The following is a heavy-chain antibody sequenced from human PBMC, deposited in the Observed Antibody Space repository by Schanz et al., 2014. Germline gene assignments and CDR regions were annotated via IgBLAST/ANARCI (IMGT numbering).Heavy chain of an antibody. Sequence: QIQLVQSGPEVKKPGASVRVSCKASGYTFTTYAMSWVRQAPGQGLEWVGWISVYTGNTKYGQKVQGIVSMTADTSTSTAYMALTDLTSYDTAVYYCARDRRFFDRDDLYYFDSWGQGTLVTVSS. CDR2: ISVYTGNT. CDR3: ARDRRFFDRDDLYYFDS. CDR1: GYTFTTYA. V-gene: IGHV1-18*01. J-gene: IGHJ4*02. D-gene: IGHD3-3*01.